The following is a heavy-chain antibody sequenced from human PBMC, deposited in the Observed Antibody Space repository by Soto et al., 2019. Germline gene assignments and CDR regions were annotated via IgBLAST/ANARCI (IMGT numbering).Heavy chain of an antibody. V-gene: IGHV3-7*05. CDR1: GFTFSSYW. CDR2: IKQDGSEK. J-gene: IGHJ3*02. CDR3: ARVNYYDSSGASDALDI. Sequence: PGGSLRLSCAASGFTFSSYWMSWVRQAPGKGLEWVANIKQDGSEKYYVDSVKGRFTISRDNAKNSLYLQMNSLRAEDTAVYYCARVNYYDSSGASDALDIWGQGTMVTVSS. D-gene: IGHD3-22*01.